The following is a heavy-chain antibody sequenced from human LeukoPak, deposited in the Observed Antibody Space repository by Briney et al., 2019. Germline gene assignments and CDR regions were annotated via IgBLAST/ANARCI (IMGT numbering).Heavy chain of an antibody. CDR3: ARDRDRLQYDY. J-gene: IGHJ4*02. V-gene: IGHV3-9*01. D-gene: IGHD5-24*01. CDR2: ISWNSGSI. Sequence: PGGSLRLSCAASGFTFDDYAMHWVRQAPGKGLEWVSGISWNSGSIGYTDSVKGRFTISRDNAKNSLYLQMNSLRAEDTAVYYCARDRDRLQYDYWGQGTLVTVSS. CDR1: GFTFDDYA.